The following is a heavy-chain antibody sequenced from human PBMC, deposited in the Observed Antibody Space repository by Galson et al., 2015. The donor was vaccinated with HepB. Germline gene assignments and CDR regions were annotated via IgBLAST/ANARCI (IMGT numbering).Heavy chain of an antibody. CDR2: MYYSGTT. V-gene: IGHV4-59*01. D-gene: IGHD4-11*01. CDR3: ARQFDSPSYYYAMDV. J-gene: IGHJ6*02. Sequence: SETLSLTCAVSGGSITSFYWSWIRQPPGKGLEWIGYMYYSGTTNYSPSLKGRVTISVDTSKNQFSLQLSSVTAADTAIYYCARQFDSPSYYYAMDVWGQGTTVTVSS. CDR1: GGSITSFY.